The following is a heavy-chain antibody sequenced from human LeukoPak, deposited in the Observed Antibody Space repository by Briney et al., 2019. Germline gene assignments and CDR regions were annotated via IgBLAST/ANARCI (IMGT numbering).Heavy chain of an antibody. CDR3: ARDRPGGGINGMDV. CDR2: INQVGSEK. J-gene: IGHJ6*02. D-gene: IGHD3-16*01. V-gene: IGHV3-7*05. CDR1: GFTFSSYW. Sequence: GGSLRLSCAASGFTFSSYWMIWVRQAPGKGLEWVANINQVGSEKYYVDSVKGRFTISRDNAKNSLYLQMNSLRAEDTAVYYCARDRPGGGINGMDVWGQGTTVTVSS.